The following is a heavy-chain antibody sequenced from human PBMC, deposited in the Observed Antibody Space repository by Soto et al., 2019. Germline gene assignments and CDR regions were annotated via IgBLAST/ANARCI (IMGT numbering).Heavy chain of an antibody. CDR1: GFSLSTSGVG. CDR3: AHSGIGGSSWYYDY. J-gene: IGHJ4*02. V-gene: IGHV2-5*02. CDR2: IYWDDDK. Sequence: GPGPTLVNPTQTLTLTCTFSGFSLSTSGVGVGWIRQPPGKALEWLALIYWDDDKRYSPSLKSRLTITKDTSKNQVVLTMTNMEPVDTATYYCAHSGIGGSSWYYDYWGQGTLVTVSS. D-gene: IGHD6-13*01.